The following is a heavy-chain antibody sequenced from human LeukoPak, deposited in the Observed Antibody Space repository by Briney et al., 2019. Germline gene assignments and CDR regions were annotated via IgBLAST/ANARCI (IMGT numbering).Heavy chain of an antibody. J-gene: IGHJ4*02. CDR1: GYTFTNYD. CDR2: LNPHSGNT. V-gene: IGHV1-8*01. D-gene: IGHD3-10*01. Sequence: ASVKVSCRASGYTFTNYDINWVRQATGQGLEWMGWLNPHSGNTGYAQKFQGRVTMTRNTSISTAYMELSSLRSDDTAVYYCARRIISDYWGQGSLVTVSS. CDR3: ARRIISDY.